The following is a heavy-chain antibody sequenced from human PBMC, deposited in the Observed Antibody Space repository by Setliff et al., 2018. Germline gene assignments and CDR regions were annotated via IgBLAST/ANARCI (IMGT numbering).Heavy chain of an antibody. D-gene: IGHD1-26*01. J-gene: IGHJ4*02. CDR2: IYYSGRT. CDR3: AKITGMVGATPYYFDY. Sequence: SATLSLTCTVSGGSISSSGYYWSWIRQPPGKGLEWIGNIYYSGRTYYNPSLKSRVTISVDTSKNQFSLKLTSVTAADTAVYYCAKITGMVGATPYYFDYWGQGTLVTVSS. CDR1: GGSISSSGYY. V-gene: IGHV4-39*01.